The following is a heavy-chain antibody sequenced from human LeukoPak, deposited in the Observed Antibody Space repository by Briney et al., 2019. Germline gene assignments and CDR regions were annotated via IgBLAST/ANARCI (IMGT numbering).Heavy chain of an antibody. D-gene: IGHD1/OR15-1a*01. CDR2: IYSSGST. CDR3: ARRGITGTWYYFDY. J-gene: IGHJ4*02. Sequence: PSETLSLTCTVSGGSISTYYWSWIRQPPGKGLEWIGYIYSSGSTNYNPSLRSRVTISVDTSKNQFSLKLSSVTAEDTAVYYCARRGITGTWYYFDYWGQGTLVTVSS. CDR1: GGSISTYY. V-gene: IGHV4-59*01.